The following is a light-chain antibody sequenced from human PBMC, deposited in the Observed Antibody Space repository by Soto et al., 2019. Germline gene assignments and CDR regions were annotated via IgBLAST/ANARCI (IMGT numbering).Light chain of an antibody. CDR3: QQYGSSLWT. Sequence: EIVLTQSPGTLSLSPGERATLSCRASQSVSSSYLAWYQQKPGQAPRLLIYGASSRATGIPDRFSGSGSGTDFTLTISRLEPADFTVYYCQQYGSSLWTFSQGTKVEIK. V-gene: IGKV3-20*01. CDR1: QSVSSSY. J-gene: IGKJ1*01. CDR2: GAS.